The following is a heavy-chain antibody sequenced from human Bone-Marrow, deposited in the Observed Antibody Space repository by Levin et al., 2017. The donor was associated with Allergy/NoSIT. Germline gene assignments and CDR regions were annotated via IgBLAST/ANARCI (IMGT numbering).Heavy chain of an antibody. D-gene: IGHD6-19*01. V-gene: IGHV3-13*01. CDR1: GFTFSSYD. J-gene: IGHJ6*02. CDR3: ARGSSGWYPKTRYYYYGMDV. Sequence: PGGSLRLSCAASGFTFSSYDMHWVRQATGKGLEWVSAIGTAGDTYYPGSVKGRFTISRENAKNSLYLQMNSLRAGDTAVYYCARGSSGWYPKTRYYYYGMDVWGQGTTVTVSS. CDR2: IGTAGDT.